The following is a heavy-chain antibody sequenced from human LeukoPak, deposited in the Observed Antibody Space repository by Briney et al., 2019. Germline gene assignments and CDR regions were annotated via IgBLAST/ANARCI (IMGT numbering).Heavy chain of an antibody. CDR2: IYSGGST. CDR1: GFTFSSNY. Sequence: GGSLRLSCAASGFTFSSNYMSWVRQAPGKGLEWVSVIYSGGSTYYADSVKGRFTISRHNSKDTLYLQMNSLRAEDTAVYYCARVDTDYYYYGMDVWGQGTTVTVSS. J-gene: IGHJ6*02. CDR3: ARVDTDYYYYGMDV. V-gene: IGHV3-53*04. D-gene: IGHD5-18*01.